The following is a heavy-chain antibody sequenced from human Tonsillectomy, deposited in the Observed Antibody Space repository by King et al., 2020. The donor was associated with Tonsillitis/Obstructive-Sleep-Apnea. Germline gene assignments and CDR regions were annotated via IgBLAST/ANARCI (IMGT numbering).Heavy chain of an antibody. V-gene: IGHV3-23*04. D-gene: IGHD6-13*01. J-gene: IGHJ5*02. CDR3: ARDLNWQQSGA. CDR2: IGGSDDRT. Sequence: VQLVESGGGLVQPGGSLRLSCTVSGFTFSTYAMTWVRQAPGKGLEWVSGIGGSDDRTDYADSVKGRFTISRDNSKNTLYLQLNSLRAEDTAVYYCARDLNWQQSGAWGQGTLVTVFS. CDR1: GFTFSTYA.